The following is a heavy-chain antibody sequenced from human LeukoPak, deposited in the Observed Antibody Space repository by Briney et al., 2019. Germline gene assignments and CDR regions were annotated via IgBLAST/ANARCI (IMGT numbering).Heavy chain of an antibody. D-gene: IGHD2-15*01. Sequence: ASVKVSCKASGYTFTSYDINWVRQATGQGLEWMGWVNPNSGHTGYAQKFQGRVTMTRNTSISTAYMELSSLRSEDAAVYYCARGAPGSYCSGGSCPYFDYWGQGTLVSVSS. CDR2: VNPNSGHT. CDR1: GYTFTSYD. J-gene: IGHJ4*02. V-gene: IGHV1-8*01. CDR3: ARGAPGSYCSGGSCPYFDY.